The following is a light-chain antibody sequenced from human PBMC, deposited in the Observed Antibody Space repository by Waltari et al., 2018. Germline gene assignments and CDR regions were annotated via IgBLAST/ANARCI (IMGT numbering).Light chain of an antibody. V-gene: IGLV3-19*01. CDR1: SLRSYY. J-gene: IGLJ2*01. Sequence: SSELTQDPAVSVALGQTVRITCQGDSLRSYYASWYQQKPGQAPVLFIYGKNNRPSGIPDRFSGSTSGNTASLTISGAHAEDEADYYCNSRDTSGNHVVFGGGTKLTVL. CDR3: NSRDTSGNHVV. CDR2: GKN.